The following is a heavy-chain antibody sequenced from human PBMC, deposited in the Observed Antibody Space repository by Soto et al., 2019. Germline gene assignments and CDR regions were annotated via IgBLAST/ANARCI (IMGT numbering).Heavy chain of an antibody. CDR2: IIPILGIA. CDR3: ERGRYSSSHNWFDP. D-gene: IGHD6-13*01. J-gene: IGHJ5*02. V-gene: IGHV1-69*02. Sequence: QVQLVQSGAEVKKPGSSVKVSCKASGGTFSSYTISWVRQAPGQGLEWMGRIIPILGIANYAQKFQGRSTITAEKSTSTADRELSSLRSEDTAVYYCERGRYSSSHNWFDPWGQGTLVTVSS. CDR1: GGTFSSYT.